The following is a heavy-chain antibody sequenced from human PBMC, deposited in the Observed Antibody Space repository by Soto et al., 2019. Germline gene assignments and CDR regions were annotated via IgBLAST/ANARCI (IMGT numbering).Heavy chain of an antibody. Sequence: GGSLRLSCVGSWFSVTNSYLTWVRQAAGKGLEWISTIYSGGRTYYADPVKGRFTISRDNSNNTLFLQMNSLRGEDTAIYYCARTIVAATKYNWFDLWGQGTLVTVSS. CDR1: WFSVTNSY. J-gene: IGHJ5*02. V-gene: IGHV3-53*01. CDR2: IYSGGRT. CDR3: ARTIVAATKYNWFDL. D-gene: IGHD1-26*01.